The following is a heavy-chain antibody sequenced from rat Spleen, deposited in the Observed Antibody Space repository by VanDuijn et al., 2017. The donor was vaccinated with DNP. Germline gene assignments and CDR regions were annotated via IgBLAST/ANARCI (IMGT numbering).Heavy chain of an antibody. D-gene: IGHD3-8*01. J-gene: IGHJ2*01. CDR3: AIQLGVFDY. CDR2: VTNAGST. CDR1: VDSPSCGFR. V-gene: IGHV3-3*01. Sequence: TSSVPVDSPSCGFRWTWIRKFPGNKLEWMGYVTNAGSTHYNPSLKSRISITTDTSKNQFFLQVNSVDTEDTATYYCAIQLGVFDYWDQGVMVTVSS.